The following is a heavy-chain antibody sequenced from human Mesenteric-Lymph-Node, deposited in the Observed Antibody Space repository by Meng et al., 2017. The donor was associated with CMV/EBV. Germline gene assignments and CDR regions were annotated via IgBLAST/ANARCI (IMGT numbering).Heavy chain of an antibody. Sequence: GESLKISCAASAFTFRTYGMHWVRQAPGKGLEWVAYTRDDGSNQHYADSVKGRFTISRDNSRNTLYLQMNSLRPEDTAVYYCARDFVAARPPYYYYGMDVWGQGTTVTVSS. CDR3: ARDFVAARPPYYYYGMDV. CDR2: TRDDGSNQ. CDR1: AFTFRTYG. D-gene: IGHD6-6*01. J-gene: IGHJ6*02. V-gene: IGHV3-30*02.